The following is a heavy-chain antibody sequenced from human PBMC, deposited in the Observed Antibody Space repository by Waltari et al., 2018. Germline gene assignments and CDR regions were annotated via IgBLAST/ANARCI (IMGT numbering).Heavy chain of an antibody. V-gene: IGHV1-2*02. J-gene: IGHJ4*02. CDR1: GYTFTGYY. Sequence: QVQLVQSGAEVKKPGASVKVSCKASGYTFTGYYMHWVRQAPGQGLEWMGWINPNSGGTNYAQKFQGRVTMTRDTSISTAYMELSRLRSDDTAVYYCARLGNYYDFWSGYSNFDYWGQGTLVTVSS. D-gene: IGHD3-3*01. CDR2: INPNSGGT. CDR3: ARLGNYYDFWSGYSNFDY.